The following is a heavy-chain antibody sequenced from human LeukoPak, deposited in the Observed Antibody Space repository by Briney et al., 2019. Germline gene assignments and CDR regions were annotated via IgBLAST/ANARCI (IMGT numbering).Heavy chain of an antibody. CDR2: IYYSGST. Sequence: SETLSLTCTVSGGSISSYYWSWIRQPPGKGLEWIGYIYYSGSTNYNPSLKSRVTISVDTSKNQFSLKLSSVTAADTAVYYCARSVEGYCSGGSCYSYSYYMDVWGKGTTVTVSS. D-gene: IGHD2-15*01. CDR3: ARSVEGYCSGGSCYSYSYYMDV. J-gene: IGHJ6*03. V-gene: IGHV4-59*01. CDR1: GGSISSYY.